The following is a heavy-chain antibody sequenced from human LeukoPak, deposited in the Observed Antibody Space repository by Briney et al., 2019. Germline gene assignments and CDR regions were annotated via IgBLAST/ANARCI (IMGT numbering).Heavy chain of an antibody. CDR2: INPSGGST. Sequence: ASVKVSCKASGYTFTSYYMHWVRQAPGQGLEWMGIINPSGGSTSYAQKFQGRVTMTRDTSTSTVYMELSSLRSEDTAVYYCAIQLWLLNAFDIWGQGTMVTVSS. D-gene: IGHD5-18*01. CDR3: AIQLWLLNAFDI. CDR1: GYTFTSYY. V-gene: IGHV1-46*03. J-gene: IGHJ3*02.